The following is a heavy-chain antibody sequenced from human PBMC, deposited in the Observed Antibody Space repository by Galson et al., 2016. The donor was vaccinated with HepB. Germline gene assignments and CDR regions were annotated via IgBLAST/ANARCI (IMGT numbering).Heavy chain of an antibody. D-gene: IGHD6-19*01. CDR3: ARDVALYPSGWGGFEWSDT. Sequence: SLRLSCAASGFTFSTFAMHWVRQPPGKGLEWVAVISYDGRSTYYSDSVRGRFTVSRDQSRSALYLQMNSLRVDDTAVYYCARDVALYPSGWGGFEWSDTWGQGTLGTVSS. CDR1: GFTFSTFA. V-gene: IGHV3-30*04. CDR2: ISYDGRST. J-gene: IGHJ5*02.